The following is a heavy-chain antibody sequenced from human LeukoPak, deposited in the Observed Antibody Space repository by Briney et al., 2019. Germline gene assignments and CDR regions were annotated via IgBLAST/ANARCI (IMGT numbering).Heavy chain of an antibody. Sequence: GGSLRLSCAASGFTFSDYYMTWIRQAPGTGLEWVSYISSSGTSIHYADSVKGRFTISRDSSKNTLYPQMNSLRADDTAVYYCAKRRGLELTYYYHMDVWGKGTTVTVSS. J-gene: IGHJ6*03. CDR1: GFTFSDYY. CDR3: AKRRGLELTYYYHMDV. V-gene: IGHV3-11*01. CDR2: ISSSGTSI. D-gene: IGHD1-7*01.